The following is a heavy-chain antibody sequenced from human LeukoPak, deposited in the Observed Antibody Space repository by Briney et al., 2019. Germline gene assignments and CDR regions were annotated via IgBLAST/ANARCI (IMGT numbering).Heavy chain of an antibody. V-gene: IGHV4-38-2*02. D-gene: IGHD3-10*01. CDR2: IYHSGST. J-gene: IGHJ3*02. CDR3: ARVLDYYGSGTYAFDI. Sequence: SETLSLTCTVSGYSISNGYYWGWVRQPPGKGLGWIASIYHSGSTYYNSSLKSRVTISVDTSKNQFSLKLSSVTAADTAIYYCARVLDYYGSGTYAFDIWGQGTTVTVSS. CDR1: GYSISNGYY.